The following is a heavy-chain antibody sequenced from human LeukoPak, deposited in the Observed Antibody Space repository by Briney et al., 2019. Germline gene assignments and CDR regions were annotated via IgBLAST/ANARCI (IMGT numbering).Heavy chain of an antibody. Sequence: ASVKVSCKASGYTFTTYDIIWVRQAPGQGLEWMGWINPNSGGTNYAQKFQGWVTMTRDTSISTAYMELSRLRSDDTAVYYCARDKEGSTSSNFDYWGQGTLVTVSS. V-gene: IGHV1-2*04. D-gene: IGHD2-2*01. CDR2: INPNSGGT. J-gene: IGHJ4*02. CDR3: ARDKEGSTSSNFDY. CDR1: GYTFTTYD.